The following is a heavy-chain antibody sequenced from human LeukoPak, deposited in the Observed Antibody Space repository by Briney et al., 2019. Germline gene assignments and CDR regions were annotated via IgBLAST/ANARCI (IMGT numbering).Heavy chain of an antibody. CDR1: GITFNNYA. CDR2: ISSSSSTI. V-gene: IGHV3-48*01. Sequence: GGSLRLSCAASGITFNNYAMSWVRQAPGKGLEWVSYISSSSSTIYYADSVKGRFTISRDNAKNSLYLQMNSLRAEDTAVYYCARAGFEDCSSTSCTYYFDYWGQGTLVTVSS. J-gene: IGHJ4*02. D-gene: IGHD2-2*01. CDR3: ARAGFEDCSSTSCTYYFDY.